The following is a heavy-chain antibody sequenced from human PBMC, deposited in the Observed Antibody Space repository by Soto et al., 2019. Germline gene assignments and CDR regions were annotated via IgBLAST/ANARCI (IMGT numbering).Heavy chain of an antibody. V-gene: IGHV3-30*18. D-gene: IGHD2-2*01. CDR2: ISYDGTYK. CDR1: GFIFSSYG. CDR3: AKDGKSKYQLLYKSFDY. Sequence: GGSLRLSCAASGFIFSSYGMHWVRQSPGKGLEWVAVISYDGTYKYYADSMKGRFTISRDNSKNTLYLQMNSLRAEDTAVYYCAKDGKSKYQLLYKSFDYWGQGTLVTVSS. J-gene: IGHJ4*02.